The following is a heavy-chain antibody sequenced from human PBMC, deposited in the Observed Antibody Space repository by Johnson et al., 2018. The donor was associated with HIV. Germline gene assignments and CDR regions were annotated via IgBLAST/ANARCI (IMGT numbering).Heavy chain of an antibody. CDR1: GFTFSSYG. Sequence: QVQLVESGGGVVQPGGSLRLSCAASGFTFSSYGMHWVRQAPGKGLEWVAFIRYDGSNKYYADAVKGRFTITRDNSKNTLYLQMNRLRAEDPAVYYCAKGPLEAYEAFDIWGQGTMVTVSS. CDR3: AKGPLEAYEAFDI. V-gene: IGHV3-30*02. D-gene: IGHD5-24*01. J-gene: IGHJ3*02. CDR2: IRYDGSNK.